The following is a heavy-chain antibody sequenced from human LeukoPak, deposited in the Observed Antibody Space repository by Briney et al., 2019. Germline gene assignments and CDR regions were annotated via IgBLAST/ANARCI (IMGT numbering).Heavy chain of an antibody. CDR1: GFTFSSYA. CDR2: ISGSGGST. D-gene: IGHD3-22*01. Sequence: PGGSLRLSCAASGFTFSSYAMSWVRQAPGKGLEWVSAISGSGGSTYYADSVKGRFTISRDNSKNTLYLQMNSLRAEDTAVYYCAKDTLITMIVVAPGAFDIWGQGTMVTVSS. CDR3: AKDTLITMIVVAPGAFDI. V-gene: IGHV3-23*01. J-gene: IGHJ3*02.